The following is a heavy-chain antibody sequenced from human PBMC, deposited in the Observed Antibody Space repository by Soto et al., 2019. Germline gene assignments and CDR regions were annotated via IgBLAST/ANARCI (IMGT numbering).Heavy chain of an antibody. CDR1: GYSFISYW. D-gene: IGHD3-22*01. CDR2: IYPGDSDT. Sequence: GESLKISCKGSGYSFISYWIGWVRQMPGKGLEWMGIIYPGDSDTRYSPSFQGQVTISADKSTSTAYLQWSSLKASDTAMYYCARHLIHYYDSSGSRPPVYYYYGMDVWGQVTTGTVCS. V-gene: IGHV5-51*01. J-gene: IGHJ6*02. CDR3: ARHLIHYYDSSGSRPPVYYYYGMDV.